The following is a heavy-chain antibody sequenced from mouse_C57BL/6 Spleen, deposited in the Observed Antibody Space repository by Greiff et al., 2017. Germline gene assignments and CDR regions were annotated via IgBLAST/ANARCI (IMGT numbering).Heavy chain of an antibody. D-gene: IGHD1-2*01. J-gene: IGHJ4*01. CDR3: ARHEETAPSYYAMDY. CDR2: FYPGSGSI. Sequence: QVQLQQSGAELVKPGASVKLSCKASGYTFTEYTIHWVKQRSGQGLEWIGWFYPGSGSIKYNEKFKDTATLTADKSSRTVYMELSRLTSEDSAVXFCARHEETAPSYYAMDYWGQGTSVTVAA. CDR1: GYTFTEYT. V-gene: IGHV1-62-2*01.